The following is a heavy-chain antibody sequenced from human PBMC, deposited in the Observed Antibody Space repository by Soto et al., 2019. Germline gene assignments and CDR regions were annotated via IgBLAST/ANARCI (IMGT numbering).Heavy chain of an antibody. V-gene: IGHV4-4*07. Sequence: SETLSLTCTVTGGTISGYYWTWIRQSAGGGLEWIGRIYSSGSTNYNPSLKSRVTISLDTSMSHFSLRLSSVTAADTAVYYCARGQRFSDWFDPWGQGTLVTVSS. D-gene: IGHD3-3*01. CDR1: GGTISGYY. J-gene: IGHJ5*02. CDR3: ARGQRFSDWFDP. CDR2: IYSSGST.